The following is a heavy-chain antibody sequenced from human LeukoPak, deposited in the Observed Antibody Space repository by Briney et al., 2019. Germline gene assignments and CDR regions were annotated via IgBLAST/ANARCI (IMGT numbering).Heavy chain of an antibody. J-gene: IGHJ5*02. CDR1: GDSVSSNSVT. D-gene: IGHD2-2*01. CDR2: TYYRSTWYS. CDR3: ARRLTQYDCFDP. Sequence: SQTLSLTCAISGDSVSSNSVTWNWIRQSPSRGLEWLGRTYYRSTWYSDYAVSVRGRITVNPDTSKNQFSLHLNSVTPEDTAVYYCARRLTQYDCFDPWGQGILVTVSS. V-gene: IGHV6-1*01.